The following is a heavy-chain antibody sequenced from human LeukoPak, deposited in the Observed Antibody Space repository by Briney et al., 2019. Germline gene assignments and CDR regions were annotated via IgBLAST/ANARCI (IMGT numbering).Heavy chain of an antibody. Sequence: SQTPSLTCTVSGGSISSGSYYWSWIRQPAGKGLEWIGRIYTSGSTNYNPSLKSRVTISVDTSKNQFSLKLSSVTAADTAVYYCARLVVVPAAKRGWFDPWGQGTLVTVSS. CDR3: ARLVVVPAAKRGWFDP. D-gene: IGHD2-2*01. J-gene: IGHJ5*02. CDR2: IYTSGST. V-gene: IGHV4-61*02. CDR1: GGSISSGSYY.